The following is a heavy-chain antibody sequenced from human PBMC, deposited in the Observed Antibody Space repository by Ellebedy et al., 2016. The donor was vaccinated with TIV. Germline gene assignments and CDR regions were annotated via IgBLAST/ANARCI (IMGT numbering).Heavy chain of an antibody. Sequence: GGSLRLSXAASGFNFGDYYLGWIRQTPAKGLEWVSYISSSSSIIHYADSVKGRFTISRDNAKNSLFLEMTGLRADDTAVYFCARGEGWIDNWGQGTLVTVSS. D-gene: IGHD5-24*01. V-gene: IGHV3-11*01. CDR3: ARGEGWIDN. CDR2: ISSSSSII. CDR1: GFNFGDYY. J-gene: IGHJ4*02.